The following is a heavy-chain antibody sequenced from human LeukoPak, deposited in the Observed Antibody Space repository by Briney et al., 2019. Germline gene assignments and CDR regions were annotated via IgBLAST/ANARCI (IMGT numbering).Heavy chain of an antibody. Sequence: PGGSLRLSCAASGFTFSSYALHWVRQVPGKGLEWLAVISHGGSNQYYADSVKGRFTISRDDSKNTVHLQMNSLRPDDTAVYSCARDGQLDYWGQGTLVTVSS. CDR1: GFTFSSYA. J-gene: IGHJ4*02. CDR2: ISHGGSNQ. V-gene: IGHV3-30*04. CDR3: ARDGQLDY.